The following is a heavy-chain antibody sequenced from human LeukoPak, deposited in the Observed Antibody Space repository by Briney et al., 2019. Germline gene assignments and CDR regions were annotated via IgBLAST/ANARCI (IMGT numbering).Heavy chain of an antibody. V-gene: IGHV4-59*01. CDR2: VYYSGSP. CDR1: GGSISTYY. J-gene: IGHJ3*02. CDR3: ARGRIQLWYDAFDI. Sequence: SETLSLTCSVSGGSISTYYWNWIRQPPGKGLEWIGYVYYSGSPTYNPSLKSRVTISLDTSKNQFSLKLRSVTAADTAVYYCARGRIQLWYDAFDIWGRGTMVTVSS. D-gene: IGHD5-18*01.